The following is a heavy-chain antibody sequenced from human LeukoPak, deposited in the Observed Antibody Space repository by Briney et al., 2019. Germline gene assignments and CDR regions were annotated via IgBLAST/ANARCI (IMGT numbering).Heavy chain of an antibody. D-gene: IGHD6-6*01. Sequence: PGGSLRLSCAASGFTFSSYEMNWVRQAPGKGLEWVSYISSSGSTIYYADSVKGRFTISRDNAKNSLYLQMNSLRAEDTAVYYCARDDYSSSPENDYWGQGTLVTVSS. J-gene: IGHJ4*02. CDR1: GFTFSSYE. CDR3: ARDDYSSSPENDY. CDR2: ISSSGSTI. V-gene: IGHV3-48*03.